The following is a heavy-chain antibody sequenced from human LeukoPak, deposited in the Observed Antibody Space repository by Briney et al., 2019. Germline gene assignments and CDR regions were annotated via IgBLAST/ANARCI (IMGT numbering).Heavy chain of an antibody. V-gene: IGHV4-34*01. J-gene: IGHJ6*03. D-gene: IGHD6-19*01. CDR3: ARGRSVAGTPDYYYMDV. CDR2: INHSGST. CDR1: GGSFSGYY. Sequence: PSETLSLTCAVYGGSFSGYYWSWIRQPPGKGLVWIGEINHSGSTNYNPSLKSRVTISVDTSKNQFSLKLSSVTAADTAVYYCARGRSVAGTPDYYYMDVWGKGTTVTVSS.